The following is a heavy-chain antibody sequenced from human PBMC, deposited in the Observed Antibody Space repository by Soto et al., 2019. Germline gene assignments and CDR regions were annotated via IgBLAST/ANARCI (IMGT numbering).Heavy chain of an antibody. D-gene: IGHD3-22*01. J-gene: IGHJ6*02. Sequence: SETLSLTCTVSGGSISIGGYYWSCIRQHPGKGLEWIGYIYYNGSTYYNPSLKSRVTISVDTSKNQFSLKLSSVTAADTAVYYCARDSLAYDSSGYRYYYYGMDVWGQGTTVTVSS. CDR1: GGSISIGGYY. CDR3: ARDSLAYDSSGYRYYYYGMDV. V-gene: IGHV4-31*03. CDR2: IYYNGST.